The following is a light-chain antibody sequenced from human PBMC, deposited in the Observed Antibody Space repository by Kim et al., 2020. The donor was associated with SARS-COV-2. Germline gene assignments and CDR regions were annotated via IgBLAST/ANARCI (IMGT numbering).Light chain of an antibody. Sequence: EIMLTQSPGTLSLSPGERATLSCRASQSVSSSYLAWYQQKPGQAPRLLIYGASSSATGIPDRFSGSGSGTDFTLTISRLEPEDFAVYYCLRYGSSPYTFGQGTKLEI. J-gene: IGKJ2*01. CDR3: LRYGSSPYT. CDR2: GAS. V-gene: IGKV3-20*01. CDR1: QSVSSSY.